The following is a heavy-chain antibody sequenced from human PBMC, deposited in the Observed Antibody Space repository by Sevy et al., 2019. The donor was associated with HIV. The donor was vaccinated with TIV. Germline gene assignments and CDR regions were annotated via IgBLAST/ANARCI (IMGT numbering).Heavy chain of an antibody. D-gene: IGHD6-19*01. V-gene: IGHV4-61*02. CDR2: IYTSGTT. CDR1: GGSFGSSSYY. Sequence: SETLSLTCTVSGGSFGSSSYYWNWIRQPAGKGLEWIGRIYTSGTTSYNPSLKSRVTMSVDTSKNQFSLKLSSVTAADTAVYFCAGRIAVAAFDYWGQGNLVTVSS. J-gene: IGHJ4*02. CDR3: AGRIAVAAFDY.